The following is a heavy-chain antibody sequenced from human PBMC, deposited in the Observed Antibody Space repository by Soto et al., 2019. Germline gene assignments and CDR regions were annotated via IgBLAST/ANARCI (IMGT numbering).Heavy chain of an antibody. CDR1: GFTFSSYW. J-gene: IGHJ4*02. D-gene: IGHD3-22*01. V-gene: IGHV3-74*01. Sequence: GGSLRLSCAASGFTFSSYWMHWVRQAPGKGLVWVSRINSDGSSTSYADSVKGRFTISRDNAKNTLYLQMNSLRAEDTAVYYCARDYYDSSGYYYFEYWGQGALVTVSS. CDR2: INSDGSST. CDR3: ARDYYDSSGYYYFEY.